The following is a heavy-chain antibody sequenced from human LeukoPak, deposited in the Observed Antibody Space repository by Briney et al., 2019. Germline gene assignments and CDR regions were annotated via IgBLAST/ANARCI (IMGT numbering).Heavy chain of an antibody. CDR1: GFSLNTYGVG. CDR3: AHRRTIMGITRGFDY. D-gene: IGHD5-24*01. V-gene: IGHV2-5*02. J-gene: IGHJ4*02. CDR2: IYWDDDK. Sequence: SGPTLVNPTQTLTLTCTFSGFSLNTYGVGVGWIRQPPGKALEWLALIYWDDDKRYSPSLKSRPTITKDTSKNQVVLTMTNMDPVDTATYYCAHRRTIMGITRGFDYWGQGTLVTVSS.